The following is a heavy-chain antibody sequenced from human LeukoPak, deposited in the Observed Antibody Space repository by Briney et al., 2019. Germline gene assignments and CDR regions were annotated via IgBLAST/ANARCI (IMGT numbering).Heavy chain of an antibody. CDR3: ARDPGYSGYDYYFDY. CDR1: GYTFTGYY. Sequence: ASVKVSCKASGYTFTGYYTHWVRQAPGQGLEWVRWIHPNSGGTNYAQKFQGRVTMTRDTSISTAYMEMSRLRSDDTAVYYCARDPGYSGYDYYFDYRGQGTLVTVSS. J-gene: IGHJ4*02. CDR2: IHPNSGGT. V-gene: IGHV1-2*02. D-gene: IGHD5-12*01.